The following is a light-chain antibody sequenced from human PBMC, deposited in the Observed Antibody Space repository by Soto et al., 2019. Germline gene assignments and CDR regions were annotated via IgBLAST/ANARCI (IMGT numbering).Light chain of an antibody. J-gene: IGKJ5*01. Sequence: DIQMTQSPSSLSASVGDRITLRGHASQDISYYLNWYQQKPGQAPNLLIYGASNLEPGVRSRFSGSGSGTDFSVTISSLQPEDIATYYCQQHDHLPIPFGHGTRLEIK. CDR1: QDISYY. CDR3: QQHDHLPIP. CDR2: GAS. V-gene: IGKV1-33*01.